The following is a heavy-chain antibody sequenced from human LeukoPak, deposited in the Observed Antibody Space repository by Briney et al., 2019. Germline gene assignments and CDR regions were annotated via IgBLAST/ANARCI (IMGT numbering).Heavy chain of an antibody. CDR1: GGSISSYY. V-gene: IGHV3-23*01. Sequence: PSETLSLTCTVSGGSISSYYWSWVRQAPGKGLEWVSAISGSGGSTYYADSVKGRFTISRDNSKNTLCLQMNSLRAEDTAVYYCAKDGYAGFDYWGQGTLVTVSS. CDR3: AKDGYAGFDY. CDR2: ISGSGGST. D-gene: IGHD1-1*01. J-gene: IGHJ4*02.